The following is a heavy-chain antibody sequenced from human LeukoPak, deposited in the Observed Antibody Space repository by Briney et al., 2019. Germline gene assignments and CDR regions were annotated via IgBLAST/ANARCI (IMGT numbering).Heavy chain of an antibody. CDR1: GFTFSAYS. D-gene: IGHD6-13*01. CDR2: IIGRGGDI. CDR3: ARDISIAAGGEL. V-gene: IGHV3-21*01. J-gene: IGHJ4*02. Sequence: GGSLRLSCAASGFTFSAYSMYWVRQAPGKGLEWVSSIIGRGGDIYYADSVKGRVTISRDNAKNSLYLQMNSLRAEDTAVYYCARDISIAAGGELWGQGTLVTVSS.